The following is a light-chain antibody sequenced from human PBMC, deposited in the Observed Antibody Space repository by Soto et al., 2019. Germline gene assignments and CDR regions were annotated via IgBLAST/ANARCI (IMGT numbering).Light chain of an antibody. CDR2: DVS. CDR1: QSISSW. Sequence: DIQMTQSPSTLSASVGDRVTLTCRASQSISSWLAWYQQKPGKAPKLLIYDVSSLESGVPSRFSGSGSGTEFTLTISSLQPEDFATYYCQQLNSYPITFGQGTRLENK. CDR3: QQLNSYPIT. V-gene: IGKV1-5*01. J-gene: IGKJ5*01.